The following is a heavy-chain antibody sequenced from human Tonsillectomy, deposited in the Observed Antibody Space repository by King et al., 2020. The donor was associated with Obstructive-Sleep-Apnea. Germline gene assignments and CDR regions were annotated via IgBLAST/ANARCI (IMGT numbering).Heavy chain of an antibody. Sequence: VQLQESGPGLVKPSETLSLTCTVSGGSISSNYWSWIRQLPGKGLEWIGYSYYIGNTTYNPSLKIRVTISVDTSKYQFSLKLSSVTAADTAVYYCARHSMSSSVVDYWGQGTLVTVSS. D-gene: IGHD2/OR15-2a*01. CDR2: SYYIGNT. CDR1: GGSISSNY. J-gene: IGHJ4*02. CDR3: ARHSMSSSVVDY. V-gene: IGHV4-59*08.